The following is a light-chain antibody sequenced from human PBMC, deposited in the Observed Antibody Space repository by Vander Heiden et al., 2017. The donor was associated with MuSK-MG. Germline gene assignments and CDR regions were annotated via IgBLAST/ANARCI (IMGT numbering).Light chain of an antibody. Sequence: QPALTQPASVSGSPGQSITFSCTGTSSDIGTYNLVSWYQQNPGKAPKLMIYEVSRRPSGISYRFSGSKSGNRASLTISGLQAEDEADYFCCSYAGLNSYVFGTGTKVTVL. V-gene: IGLV2-23*02. CDR2: EVS. J-gene: IGLJ1*01. CDR3: CSYAGLNSYV. CDR1: SSDIGTYNL.